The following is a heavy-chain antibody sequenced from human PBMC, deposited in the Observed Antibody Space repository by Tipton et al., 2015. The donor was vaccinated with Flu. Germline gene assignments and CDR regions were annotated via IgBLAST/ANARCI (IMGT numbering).Heavy chain of an antibody. V-gene: IGHV3-23*01. Sequence: SLRLSCAASGFTFSSYAMSWVRQAPGKGLEWVSAISGSGGSTYYADSVKGRFTISRDNSKNTLYLQMNSLRAEDTAVYYCAKGDVAAPESFYFYFGMGVWGQGTTVTVSS. CDR1: GFTFSSYA. J-gene: IGHJ6*02. D-gene: IGHD6-19*01. CDR3: AKGDVAAPESFYFYFGMGV. CDR2: ISGSGGST.